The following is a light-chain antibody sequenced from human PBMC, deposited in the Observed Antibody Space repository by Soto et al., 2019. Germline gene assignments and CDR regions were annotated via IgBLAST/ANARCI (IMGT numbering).Light chain of an antibody. CDR2: QDN. J-gene: IGLJ2*01. CDR1: GGNLASHY. V-gene: IGLV6-57*02. Sequence: NFILTQTLSIWGSPGETLTLSCTASGGNLASHYMQWYQQRPGSAPFTLIYQDNRRPSGVPDRFSGSIDSSYNSASLTISGLQTEDEADYYCQSYDNFNLLFGGGTQLTV. CDR3: QSYDNFNLL.